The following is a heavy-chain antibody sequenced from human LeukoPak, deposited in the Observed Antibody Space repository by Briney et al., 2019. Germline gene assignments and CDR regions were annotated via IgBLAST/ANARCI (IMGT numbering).Heavy chain of an antibody. J-gene: IGHJ4*02. CDR2: VHWNDNN. CDR3: AHRLVGEGLDY. Sequence: SGPTLVNPTQTLTLTCTFSGFSLSTSGVGVGWIRQPPSKALEWLAVVHWNDNNYYSPSLKSRLTVTKDTSKNQVVLSVTNMDPVDTATYYCAHRLVGEGLDYWGQGTRVTVSS. V-gene: IGHV2-5*01. D-gene: IGHD6-6*01. CDR1: GFSLSTSGVG.